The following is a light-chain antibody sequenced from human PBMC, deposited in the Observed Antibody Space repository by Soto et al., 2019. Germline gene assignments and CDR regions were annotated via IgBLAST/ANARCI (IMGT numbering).Light chain of an antibody. CDR3: QQYNNWPRT. CDR1: QSVSSN. Sequence: EIVMTQSPATLSVSPGERATLSCMALQSVSSNLAWYQQKPGQAPRLLIYGASTRATGIPARFSGSGSGTEFTLTISSLQSEDFELYYCQQYNNWPRTFGQGTKVDIK. V-gene: IGKV3-15*01. J-gene: IGKJ1*01. CDR2: GAS.